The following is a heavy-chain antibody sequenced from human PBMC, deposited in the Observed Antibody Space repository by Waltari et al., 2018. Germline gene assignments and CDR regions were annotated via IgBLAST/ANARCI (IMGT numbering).Heavy chain of an antibody. J-gene: IGHJ5*02. D-gene: IGHD2-21*02. CDR2: ISHMGTT. Sequence: QVLLQESGPGLVKPSETLSLTCSVSGSSISPYFWSWIRQAPGKGLECMGYISHMGTTNYTPSLRGRVTFSLDTSKNQFFLNLTSVTAADTAVYYCAREVTSTTTWGWFDPWGQGTLVTVSS. V-gene: IGHV4-59*01. CDR1: GSSISPYF. CDR3: AREVTSTTTWGWFDP.